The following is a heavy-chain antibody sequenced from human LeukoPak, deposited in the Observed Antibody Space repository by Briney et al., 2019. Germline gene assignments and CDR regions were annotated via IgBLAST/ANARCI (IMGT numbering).Heavy chain of an antibody. J-gene: IGHJ6*02. D-gene: IGHD6-13*01. V-gene: IGHV1-2*04. CDR2: INPNSGGT. CDR1: GYTFTGYY. Sequence: ASVKVSCKASGYTFTGYYMHWVRQAPGQGLEWMGWINPNSGGTNYAQKFQGWVTMTRDTSISTAYMELSRLRSDDTAVYYCARSSSSWPYYYYGMDVWGQGTTVTVSS. CDR3: ARSSSSWPYYYYGMDV.